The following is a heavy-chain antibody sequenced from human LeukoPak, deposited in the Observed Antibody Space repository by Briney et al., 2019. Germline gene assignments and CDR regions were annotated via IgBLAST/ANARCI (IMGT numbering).Heavy chain of an antibody. Sequence: ASVKVSCKASGYTFTGYYMHWVRQAPGQGLEWMGWINPNSGGTNYAQKFQGRVTMTRDTSISTAYMELSRLRSDDTAVYYCARDYYDSSGYYEWGQGTLVTVSS. J-gene: IGHJ4*02. V-gene: IGHV1-2*02. CDR3: ARDYYDSSGYYE. CDR2: INPNSGGT. CDR1: GYTFTGYY. D-gene: IGHD3-22*01.